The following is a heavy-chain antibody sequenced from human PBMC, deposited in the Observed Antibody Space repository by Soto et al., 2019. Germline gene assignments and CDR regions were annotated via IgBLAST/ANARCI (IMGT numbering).Heavy chain of an antibody. V-gene: IGHV1-69*01. CDR1: GGTFSSSA. CDR2: IITIFGTA. D-gene: IGHD5-12*01. CDR3: ASFGSSGYDYNY. Sequence: QVQLVQSGAEVKKPGSSVKVSCKASGGTFSSSAISWVRQAPGQGLEWMGGIITIFGTANYAQKFQGRVTITTDESTSTAYMELSSLRSEDTAVYYCASFGSSGYDYNYWGQGSLVTVSS. J-gene: IGHJ4*02.